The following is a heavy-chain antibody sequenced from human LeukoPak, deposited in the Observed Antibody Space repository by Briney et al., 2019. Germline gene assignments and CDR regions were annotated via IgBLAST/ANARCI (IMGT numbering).Heavy chain of an antibody. Sequence: GGSLRLSCAASGFTFSSYAMHWVRQDPGKGLEWVAVISNDGIHQFYADSVKGRFTISGDNSKNTLYLQMNSLRTEDTALYYCAKEMGPFIHGDYWGQGTVVTVSS. CDR1: GFTFSSYA. J-gene: IGHJ4*02. V-gene: IGHV3-30*18. CDR3: AKEMGPFIHGDY. D-gene: IGHD2-8*01. CDR2: ISNDGIHQ.